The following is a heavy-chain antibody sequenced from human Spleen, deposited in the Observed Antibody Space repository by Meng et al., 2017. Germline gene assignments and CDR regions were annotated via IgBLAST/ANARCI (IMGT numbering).Heavy chain of an antibody. D-gene: IGHD2/OR15-2a*01. CDR2: IYYSGNT. CDR3: ARVGFYGHIDY. CDR1: GVSVSSGSYY. V-gene: IGHV4-61*01. Sequence: SETLSLTCTVSGVSVSSGSYYWSWIRQPPGKGLEWIGYIYYSGNTNYNPSLKSRVTISVDTSKNQFSLRLSSVTAADTAVYYCARVGFYGHIDYWGQGTLVTVSS. J-gene: IGHJ4*02.